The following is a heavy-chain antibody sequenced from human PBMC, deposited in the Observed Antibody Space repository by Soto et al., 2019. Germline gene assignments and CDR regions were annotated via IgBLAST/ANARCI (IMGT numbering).Heavy chain of an antibody. Sequence: QVQLVQSGAEVKKPGASVKVSCKASGYTFTSYGISRVRQAPGQGLEWMGWISAYNGNTNYAQKLQGRVIMTRDTFTSTAYMELRSLRSDDTAVYYCARDHGSGKNLGRWEDYWGQGTLVTVSS. V-gene: IGHV1-18*01. CDR2: ISAYNGNT. CDR1: GYTFTSYG. D-gene: IGHD3-10*01. CDR3: ARDHGSGKNLGRWEDY. J-gene: IGHJ4*02.